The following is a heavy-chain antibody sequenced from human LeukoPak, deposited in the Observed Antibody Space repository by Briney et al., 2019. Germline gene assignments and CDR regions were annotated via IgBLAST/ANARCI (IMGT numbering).Heavy chain of an antibody. J-gene: IGHJ5*02. CDR2: ISAYNGNT. CDR3: ARGDSSSWYESWFDP. D-gene: IGHD6-13*01. CDR1: GYTFTSYG. V-gene: IGHV1-18*01. Sequence: ASVKVSCKASGYTFTSYGISWVRQAPGQGLEWMGWISAYNGNTNYAQKLQGRVTMTTDTSTSTAYMELGSLRSDDTAVYYCARGDSSSWYESWFDPWVQGTQVTVSS.